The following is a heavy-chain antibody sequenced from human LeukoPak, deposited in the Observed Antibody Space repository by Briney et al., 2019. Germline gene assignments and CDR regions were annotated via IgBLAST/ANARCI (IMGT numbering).Heavy chain of an antibody. CDR1: GFSVSTEY. V-gene: IGHV3-66*01. J-gene: IGHJ3*02. CDR3: VRGLGWFYYAFDI. D-gene: IGHD3-10*01. CDR2: LYPEGNT. Sequence: GGSLRLSCAASGFSVSTEYMDWVRQAPGKGLEWVSILYPEGNTYYADSVKGRFGISRDTSKNMVYLQMFSLRVEDTAVYHCVRGLGWFYYAFDIWGQGTPVTVSS.